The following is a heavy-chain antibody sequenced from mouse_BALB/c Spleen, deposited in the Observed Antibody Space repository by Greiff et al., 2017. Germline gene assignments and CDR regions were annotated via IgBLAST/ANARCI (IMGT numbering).Heavy chain of an antibody. D-gene: IGHD1-1*02. J-gene: IGHJ2*01. CDR3: ARVGNYFDY. V-gene: IGHV3-6*02. Sequence: VQLKESGPGLVKPSQSLSLTCSVTGYSITSGYYWNWIRQFPGNKLEWMGYISYDGSNNYNPSLKNRISITRDTSKNQFFLKLNSVTTEDTATYYCARVGNYFDYWGQGTTLTVSS. CDR1: GYSITSGYY. CDR2: ISYDGSN.